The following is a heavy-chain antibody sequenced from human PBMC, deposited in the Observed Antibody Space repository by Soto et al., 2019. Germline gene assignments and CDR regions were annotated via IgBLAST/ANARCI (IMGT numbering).Heavy chain of an antibody. V-gene: IGHV4-39*01. CDR1: GGSIISSSYY. CDR2: IYYSGST. J-gene: IGHJ5*02. D-gene: IGHD3-16*01. Sequence: QLQLQESGPGLVKPSETLSLTCTVSGGSIISSSYYWGWIRQPPGKRLEWIGSIYYSGSTYYNPSRKIRVTISVDTSKNQFSLKGSSLTAEDTAVYYCARWGDVAPHWCDPCGQGTLVTVAS. CDR3: ARWGDVAPHWCDP.